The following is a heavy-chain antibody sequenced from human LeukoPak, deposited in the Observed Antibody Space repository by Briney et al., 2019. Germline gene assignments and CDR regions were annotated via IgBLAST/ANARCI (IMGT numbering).Heavy chain of an antibody. D-gene: IGHD3-3*01. CDR3: ARADFWSGYYTSGPWFDP. CDR1: GGSISSHY. CDR2: IYYSGST. Sequence: SETLSLTCTVSGGSISSHYWSWIRQPPGKGLEWIGYIYYSGSTNYNPSLKSRVTISVDTSKNQFSLKLSSVTAADTAVYSCARADFWSGYYTSGPWFDPWGQGTLVTVSS. J-gene: IGHJ5*02. V-gene: IGHV4-59*11.